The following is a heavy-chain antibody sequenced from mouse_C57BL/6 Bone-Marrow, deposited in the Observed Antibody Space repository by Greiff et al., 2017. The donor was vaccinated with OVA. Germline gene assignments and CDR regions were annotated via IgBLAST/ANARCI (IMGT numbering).Heavy chain of an antibody. CDR1: GYTFTSYW. V-gene: IGHV1-64*01. Sequence: QVQLQQSGAELVKPGASVKLSCKASGYTFTSYWMHWVKQRPGQGLEWIGMIHPNSGSTNYNEKFKSKATLTVDKSSSTAYMQLSSLTSEDSAVYYCAPIYYGYFDYWGQGTTLTVSS. J-gene: IGHJ2*01. CDR2: IHPNSGST. D-gene: IGHD2-1*01. CDR3: APIYYGYFDY.